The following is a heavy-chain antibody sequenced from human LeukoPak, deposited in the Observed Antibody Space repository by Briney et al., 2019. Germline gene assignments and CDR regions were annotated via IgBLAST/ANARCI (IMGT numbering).Heavy chain of an antibody. D-gene: IGHD3-10*01. CDR2: ISYEDGSNK. V-gene: IGHV3-30*04. Sequence: GGSLGLSCAASGFTFRSFVMHWVCQAPDKGLEWVAAISYEDGSNKYYADSVKGRFTISRDNSKYTVYLEMNSLRVEDTAMYYCSKERPEEYYASGSYFDYWGQGTLVTVSS. J-gene: IGHJ4*02. CDR1: GFTFRSFV. CDR3: SKERPEEYYASGSYFDY.